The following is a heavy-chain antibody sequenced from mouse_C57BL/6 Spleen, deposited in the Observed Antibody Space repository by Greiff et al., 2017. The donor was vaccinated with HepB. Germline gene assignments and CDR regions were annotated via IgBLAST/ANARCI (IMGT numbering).Heavy chain of an antibody. D-gene: IGHD4-1*01. CDR1: GYTFTSYW. V-gene: IGHV1-59*01. Sequence: QVHVKQPGAELVRPGTSVKLSCKASGYTFTSYWMHWVKQRPGQGLEWIGVIDPSVSYTNYNQKFMGKATLTVDTSSSTAYMQLSSLTSEDSAVYYCAREDWLWGQGTTLTVSS. CDR2: IDPSVSYT. J-gene: IGHJ2*01. CDR3: AREDWL.